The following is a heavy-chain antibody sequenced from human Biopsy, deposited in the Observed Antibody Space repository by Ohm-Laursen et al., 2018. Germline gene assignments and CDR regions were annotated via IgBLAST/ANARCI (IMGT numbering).Heavy chain of an antibody. D-gene: IGHD3-22*01. Sequence: SETLSLTCTVSGGSISNNNYYWGWLRQPPGKGLEWIGSIFYRGSTHYTPSLKSRVNISVDTPKNQFSLKLNSVSAADTAVYYCARDYDTSGYYYVSWGQGTLVTVSS. CDR1: GGSISNNNYY. CDR2: IFYRGST. J-gene: IGHJ5*02. CDR3: ARDYDTSGYYYVS. V-gene: IGHV4-39*01.